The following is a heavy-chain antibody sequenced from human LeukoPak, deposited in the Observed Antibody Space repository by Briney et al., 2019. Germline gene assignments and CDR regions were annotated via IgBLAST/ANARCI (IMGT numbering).Heavy chain of an antibody. D-gene: IGHD5-12*01. CDR1: GFTFSSYG. Sequence: GGSLRLSCAASGFTFSSYGMHWVRQAPGKGLEWVAFIRYDGSNKYYADSVKGRFTISRDNSKNTLYLQMNSLRAEDTAVYYCAREENHIVTTSYYFDHWGQGTLVTVSS. CDR2: IRYDGSNK. CDR3: AREENHIVTTSYYFDH. J-gene: IGHJ4*02. V-gene: IGHV3-30*02.